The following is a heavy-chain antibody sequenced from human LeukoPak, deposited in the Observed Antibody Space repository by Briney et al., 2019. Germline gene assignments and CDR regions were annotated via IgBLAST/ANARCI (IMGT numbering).Heavy chain of an antibody. CDR3: ARAVITMVRGVIITGYYYYGMDV. J-gene: IGHJ6*02. Sequence: ASVKVSCKASGYTFTSYGISWVRQAPGQGLEWMGWISAYNGNTNYAQKLQGRVTMTTDTSTSTAYMELRSLRSDDTAVYYCARAVITMVRGVIITGYYYYGMDVWGQGTTVTVSS. D-gene: IGHD3-10*01. CDR1: GYTFTSYG. V-gene: IGHV1-18*01. CDR2: ISAYNGNT.